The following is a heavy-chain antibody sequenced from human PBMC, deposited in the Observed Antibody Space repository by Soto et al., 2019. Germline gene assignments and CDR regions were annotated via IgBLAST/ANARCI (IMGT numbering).Heavy chain of an antibody. V-gene: IGHV3-23*01. CDR3: ATGFPRLQYDTNGWEN. CDR2: ISANGVAT. Sequence: EVQLWDSGGGLVQPGGSLRLSCAASGFPFTSFAMCWLRQAPGKGLEWVSYISANGVATSYADSVKGRFTASRDKSKNVLYLQLNSLRSEDTAVYYCATGFPRLQYDTNGWENWGQGTLVTVSS. D-gene: IGHD3-22*01. J-gene: IGHJ4*02. CDR1: GFPFTSFA.